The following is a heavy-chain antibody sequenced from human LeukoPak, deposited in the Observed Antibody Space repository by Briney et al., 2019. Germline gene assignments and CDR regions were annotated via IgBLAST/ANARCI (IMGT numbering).Heavy chain of an antibody. CDR3: ARGVLTGYYNSYYYMDV. V-gene: IGHV1-69*13. Sequence: GASVKVSCKASGGTFSSYAISWVRQAPGQGLEWMGGIIPIFGTANYAQKFQGRVTITADESTSTAYMELSSLRSEDTAVYYCARGVLTGYYNSYYYMDVWGKGTTVTISS. J-gene: IGHJ6*03. CDR2: IIPIFGTA. CDR1: GGTFSSYA. D-gene: IGHD3-9*01.